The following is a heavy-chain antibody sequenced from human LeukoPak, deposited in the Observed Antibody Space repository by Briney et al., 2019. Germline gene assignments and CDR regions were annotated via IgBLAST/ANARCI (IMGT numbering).Heavy chain of an antibody. CDR1: GFTFSSYG. Sequence: KSGGSLRLSCAASGFTFSSYGMHWVRQAPGKGLEWVAVISYDGSNKYYADSVKGRFTISRDNSKNTLYLQMNSLRAEDTAVYYCAKGRAAIPDYWGQGTLVTVPS. CDR3: AKGRAAIPDY. V-gene: IGHV3-30*18. J-gene: IGHJ4*02. D-gene: IGHD2-2*02. CDR2: ISYDGSNK.